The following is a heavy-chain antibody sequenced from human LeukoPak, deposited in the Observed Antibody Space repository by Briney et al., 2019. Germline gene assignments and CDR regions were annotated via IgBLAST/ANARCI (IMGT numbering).Heavy chain of an antibody. D-gene: IGHD5-24*01. V-gene: IGHV1-46*01. CDR1: GYTFTSYY. Sequence: ASVKVSCKASGYTFTSYYMHWVRQAPGQGLEWMGIINPSGGSTSYAQKFQGRVTITADKSTSTAYMELSSLRSEDTAVYYCAATPRDDTDYWGQGTLVTVSS. CDR2: INPSGGST. CDR3: AATPRDDTDY. J-gene: IGHJ4*02.